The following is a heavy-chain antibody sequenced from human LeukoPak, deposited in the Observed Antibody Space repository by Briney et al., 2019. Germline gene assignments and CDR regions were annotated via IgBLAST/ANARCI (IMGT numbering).Heavy chain of an antibody. CDR1: GFTFSSYA. CDR2: ISGSGGST. D-gene: IGHD3-22*01. Sequence: GGSLRLSYAASGFTFSSYAMSWVRQAPGKGLEWVSAISGSGGSTYYADSVKGRFTISRDNSKDTLYLQMNSLRAEDTAVYYCAKEDYYYDSSGYYYAPSTFDYWGQGTLVTVSS. V-gene: IGHV3-23*01. CDR3: AKEDYYYDSSGYYYAPSTFDY. J-gene: IGHJ4*02.